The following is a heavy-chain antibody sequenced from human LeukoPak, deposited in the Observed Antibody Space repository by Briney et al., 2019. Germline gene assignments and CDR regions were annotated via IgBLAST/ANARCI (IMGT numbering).Heavy chain of an antibody. V-gene: IGHV1-69*05. CDR1: GGTFSSYA. D-gene: IGHD4-17*01. CDR3: ARSHYGDYYFDY. Sequence: SVKVSCKASGGTFSSYAISWVRQAPGQGLEWMGGIIPIFGTANYAQKFQGRVTITTDESTSTAYMELSSLRSEDTAVYYCARSHYGDYYFDYWGQGTLVTVSS. J-gene: IGHJ4*02. CDR2: IIPIFGTA.